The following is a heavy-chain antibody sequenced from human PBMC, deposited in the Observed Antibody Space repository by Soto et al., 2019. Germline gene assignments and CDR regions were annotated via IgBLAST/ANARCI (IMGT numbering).Heavy chain of an antibody. CDR2: ISSSSSSSI. CDR3: ARADYYDSSAYYFSGWFDP. CDR1: GFTFSAYN. V-gene: IGHV3-21*01. Sequence: EVQLVEPGGGLVKPGGSLRLSCAASGFTFSAYNMNWVRQAPGKGLEWVSSISSSSSSSIYYADSVKGRFTISRDNAKTSLYLQMNSLRAEDTAVYYCARADYYDSSAYYFSGWFDPWGQGTLVTVSS. D-gene: IGHD3-22*01. J-gene: IGHJ5*02.